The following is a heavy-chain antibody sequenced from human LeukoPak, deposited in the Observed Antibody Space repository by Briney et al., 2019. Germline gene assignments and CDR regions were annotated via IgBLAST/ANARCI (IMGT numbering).Heavy chain of an antibody. J-gene: IGHJ4*02. CDR1: GYTFTGYY. CDR3: ASGAMVWWYFDY. Sequence: ASVKVSCKASGYTFTGYYMHWVRQAPGQGLEWMGWINPNSGGTKYAQKFRGRVTMTRDTSISTVYVELSSLRSEDTAVYYCASGAMVWWYFDYWGQGTLVTVSS. V-gene: IGHV1-2*02. D-gene: IGHD5-18*01. CDR2: INPNSGGT.